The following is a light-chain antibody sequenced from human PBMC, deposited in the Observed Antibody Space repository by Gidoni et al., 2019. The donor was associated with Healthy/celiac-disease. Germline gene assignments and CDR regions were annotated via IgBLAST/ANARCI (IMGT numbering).Light chain of an antibody. CDR1: QSVSSSY. J-gene: IGKJ2*01. Sequence: EIVLTQSPGTLSLSPGERATISCSAIQSVSSSYLAWYQQKPGQAPRLRIYVAFSRATGIPDRLSGSWSGTYFILTIIRLEPEYFAVYYCHQYGSSPPYTFGQGTKLEIK. V-gene: IGKV3-20*01. CDR2: VAF. CDR3: HQYGSSPPYT.